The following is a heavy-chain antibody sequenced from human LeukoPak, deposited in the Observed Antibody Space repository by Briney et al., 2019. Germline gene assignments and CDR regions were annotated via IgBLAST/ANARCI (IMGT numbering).Heavy chain of an antibody. CDR3: ARMRRCGGDCVNAFDI. CDR2: MNPNSGNT. Sequence: ASVKVSCKASGYTFTSYDINWVRQATGQGLEWMGWMNPNSGNTGYAQKFQGRVTMTRNTSISTAYMELSSLRSEDTAVYYCARMRRCGGDCVNAFDIWGQGTMVTVSS. V-gene: IGHV1-8*01. J-gene: IGHJ3*02. D-gene: IGHD2-21*02. CDR1: GYTFTSYD.